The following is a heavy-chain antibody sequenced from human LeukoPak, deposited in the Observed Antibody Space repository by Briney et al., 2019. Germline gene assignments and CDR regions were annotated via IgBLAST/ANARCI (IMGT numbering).Heavy chain of an antibody. J-gene: IGHJ2*01. CDR1: GASIRSSPYY. D-gene: IGHD5-24*01. CDR3: TRQRATNTRVPNWYFDL. CDR2: IYYSESI. V-gene: IGHV4-39*07. Sequence: KPSEALSLTCTVSGASIRSSPYYWGWIRQPPGKGLEWIGNIYYSESIYYNPSLRSRVTISLDTSRTQFSLKLRSVTAADTAMYYCTRQRATNTRVPNWYFDLWGRGSLVTVSS.